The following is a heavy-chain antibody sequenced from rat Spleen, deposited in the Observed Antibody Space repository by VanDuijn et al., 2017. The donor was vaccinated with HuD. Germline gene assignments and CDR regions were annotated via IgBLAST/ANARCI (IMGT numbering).Heavy chain of an antibody. Sequence: QVQLKESGPGLVQPSQTLSLTCTVSGFSLISNSVSWIRQPPGKGLEWMGAIWSGGSTDYNSGLKSRLSISRDTSKSPVFLKMNSLQTEDTATYFCTRSYYGYTYGYYFDYWGQGVMVTVSS. CDR3: TRSYYGYTYGYYFDY. J-gene: IGHJ2*01. CDR2: IWSGGST. V-gene: IGHV2-1*01. CDR1: GFSLISNS. D-gene: IGHD1-9*01.